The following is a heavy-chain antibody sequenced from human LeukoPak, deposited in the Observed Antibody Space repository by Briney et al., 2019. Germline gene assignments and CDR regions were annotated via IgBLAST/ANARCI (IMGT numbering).Heavy chain of an antibody. CDR1: GGSISSYN. V-gene: IGHV4-59*01. CDR3: ARGGDTMIGRLDWFDP. J-gene: IGHJ5*02. Sequence: SETLSLTCTVSGGSISSYNWSWIRQPPGKGLEWIGYIYYSGSTNYNPSLKSRVTISVDTSKNQFSLKLSSVTAADTAVYYCARGGDTMIGRLDWFDPWGQGTLVTVSS. CDR2: IYYSGST. D-gene: IGHD3-22*01.